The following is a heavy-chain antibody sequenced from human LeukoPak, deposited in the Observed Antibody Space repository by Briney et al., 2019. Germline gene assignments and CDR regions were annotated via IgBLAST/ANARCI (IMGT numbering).Heavy chain of an antibody. Sequence: PGGSLRLSCAVSGFTVSGNYMSWIRQAPGKGLEWVSYISSSGSTIYYADSVKGRFTISRDNAKNSLYLQMNSLRAEDTAVYYCTTDPAPYGDYYPIAFDYWGQGTLVTVSS. D-gene: IGHD4-17*01. J-gene: IGHJ4*02. V-gene: IGHV3-11*01. CDR3: TTDPAPYGDYYPIAFDY. CDR2: ISSSGSTI. CDR1: GFTVSGNY.